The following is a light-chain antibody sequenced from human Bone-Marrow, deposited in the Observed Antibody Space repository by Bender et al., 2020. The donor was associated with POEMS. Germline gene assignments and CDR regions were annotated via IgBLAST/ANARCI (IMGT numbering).Light chain of an antibody. CDR2: EDT. CDR3: QSYDNSLGGWV. J-gene: IGLJ3*02. V-gene: IGLV2-23*01. Sequence: QSALTQPASVSGSPGQSITISCAGTSSDVGNYNRVSWYQQHPAKAPKCMIYEDTKRPSGVSNRFSGSKSGNTASLTISGLQPEDEADYYYQSYDNSLGGWVFGGGTKLTVL. CDR1: SSDVGNYNR.